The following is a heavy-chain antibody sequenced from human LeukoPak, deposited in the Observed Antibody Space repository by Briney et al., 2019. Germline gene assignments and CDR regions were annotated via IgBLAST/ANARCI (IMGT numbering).Heavy chain of an antibody. J-gene: IGHJ4*02. V-gene: IGHV3-48*04. CDR2: ISYNCGTI. D-gene: IGHD3-3*01. CDR1: GFTFSSYS. CDR3: AKGGDYDFWSGYFTSSFFDY. Sequence: GGSLRLSCAASGFTFSSYSMNWVRQAPGKGLEWLSYISYNCGTISYADSVKGRFTISRDNSKNSLYLQMNSLRTEDTALYYCAKGGDYDFWSGYFTSSFFDYWGQGTLVTVSS.